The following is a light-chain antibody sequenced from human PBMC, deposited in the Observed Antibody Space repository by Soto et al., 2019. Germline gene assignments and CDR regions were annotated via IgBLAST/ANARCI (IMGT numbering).Light chain of an antibody. CDR3: QHYNNGPLT. V-gene: IGKV3-15*01. CDR1: QSVSSN. CDR2: RAS. Sequence: EIVMTQSPATLSVSPGERATLSCRASQSVSSNLAWYQQNPGQAPRLLIYRASTRATGVPARFSGSGSGREFTLTISSLQSEDFAVYSCQHYNNGPLTFGRGTKVEIK. J-gene: IGKJ4*01.